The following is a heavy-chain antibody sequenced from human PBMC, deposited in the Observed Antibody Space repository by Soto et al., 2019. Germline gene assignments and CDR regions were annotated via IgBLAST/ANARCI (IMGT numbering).Heavy chain of an antibody. D-gene: IGHD5-12*01. CDR2: IIPILGIA. CDR1: GGTFSSYT. V-gene: IGHV1-69*02. CDR3: ARAGFSRYYYYYMDV. Sequence: SVKVSCKASGGTFSSYTISWVRQAPGQGLEWMGRIIPILGIANYAQKFQGRVTITADKSTSTAYMELSSLRSEDTAVYYCARAGFSRYYYYYMDVWGKATTVTVSS. J-gene: IGHJ6*03.